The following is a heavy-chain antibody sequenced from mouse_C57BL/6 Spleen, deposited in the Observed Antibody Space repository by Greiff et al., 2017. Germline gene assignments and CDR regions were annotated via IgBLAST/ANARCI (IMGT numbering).Heavy chain of an antibody. CDR3: ARGYDPLYAMDY. CDR1: GYSFTGYY. V-gene: IGHV1-42*01. J-gene: IGHJ4*01. CDR2: INPSTGGT. D-gene: IGHD2-3*01. Sequence: VQLQQSGPELVKPGASVKISCKASGYSFTGYYMNWVKQSPEKSLEWIGEINPSTGGTTYNQKFKAKATLTVDKSSSTAYMQLKSLTSEDSAVYYCARGYDPLYAMDYWGQGTSVTVSS.